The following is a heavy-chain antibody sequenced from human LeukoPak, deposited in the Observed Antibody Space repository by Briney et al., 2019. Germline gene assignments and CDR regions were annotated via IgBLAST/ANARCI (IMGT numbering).Heavy chain of an antibody. CDR1: GFTYSSYA. CDR3: AKGHSGSY. D-gene: IGHD1-26*01. Sequence: GGSLRLSCAASGFTYSSYAMSWVRQAPGKGLEWVSAISGSGGTTYYADSVKGRFTISRDNSKNTLYLRMNSLKAEDTAVYYCAKGHSGSYYGQGTLVTVSS. CDR2: ISGSGGTT. J-gene: IGHJ4*02. V-gene: IGHV3-23*01.